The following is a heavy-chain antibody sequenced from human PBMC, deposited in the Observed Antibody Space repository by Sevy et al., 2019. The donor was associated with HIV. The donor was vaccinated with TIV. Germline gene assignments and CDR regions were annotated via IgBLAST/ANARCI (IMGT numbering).Heavy chain of an antibody. CDR1: GFIFSSAW. CDR2: VKSRNDGGTI. Sequence: GGSLRLSCAASGFIFSSAWMNWLRVPPGKGLEWVGRVKSRNDGGTIDYAAPVKGRFIISRHVSKNTLFLETNSMKSEDTAVYYCTTDVPDAKPQIDYWGQGTLVTVSS. V-gene: IGHV3-15*01. J-gene: IGHJ4*02. D-gene: IGHD2-2*02. CDR3: TTDVPDAKPQIDY.